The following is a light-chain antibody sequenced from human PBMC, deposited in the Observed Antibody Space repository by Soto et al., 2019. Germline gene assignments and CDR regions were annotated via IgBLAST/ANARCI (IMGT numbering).Light chain of an antibody. CDR1: SSNIGNNY. V-gene: IGLV1-51*01. J-gene: IGLJ1*01. CDR2: DNN. Sequence: VLTQPPSVSAAPGQKVTISCSGSSSNIGNNYVSWYQQLPGTAPKLLIYDNNKRPSGIPDRFSGSKSGTSATLGITGLQTGDEADYYCGTWDSSLSAYYVFGTGTKVTVL. CDR3: GTWDSSLSAYYV.